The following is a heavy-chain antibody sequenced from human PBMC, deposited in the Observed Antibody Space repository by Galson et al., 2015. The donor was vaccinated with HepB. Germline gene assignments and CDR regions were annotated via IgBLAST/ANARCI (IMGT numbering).Heavy chain of an antibody. D-gene: IGHD4/OR15-4a*01. CDR2: IWPGDSDT. Sequence: QSGAEVKKPGESLRISCEGSGYTFTNYWVCWVRQTPGKGLEWMGIIWPGDSDTRYSPSFQGQVTISADKSISTAYLQWSSLKASDTAMYYCARGYGAMAEADYWGQGTLVTVSS. J-gene: IGHJ4*02. CDR1: GYTFTNYW. CDR3: ARGYGAMAEADY. V-gene: IGHV5-51*01.